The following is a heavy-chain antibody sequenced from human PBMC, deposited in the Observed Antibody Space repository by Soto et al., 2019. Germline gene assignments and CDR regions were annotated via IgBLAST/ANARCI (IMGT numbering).Heavy chain of an antibody. J-gene: IGHJ4*02. Sequence: QVQLVESGGGVLQPGRSLRLSCAASGFTFSSYGMHWVRQAPGKGLEWVAVISYDGSNKYYADSVKGRFTISRDNSKNTLYLQMNSLRAEDTAVYYCAKGNAGTSSAAAALFDYWGQGTLVTVSS. CDR1: GFTFSSYG. D-gene: IGHD6-13*01. V-gene: IGHV3-30*18. CDR3: AKGNAGTSSAAAALFDY. CDR2: ISYDGSNK.